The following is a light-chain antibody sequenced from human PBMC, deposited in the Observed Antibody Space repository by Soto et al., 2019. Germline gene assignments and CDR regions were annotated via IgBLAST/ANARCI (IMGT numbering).Light chain of an antibody. CDR2: GAS. CDR1: QNIGNK. V-gene: IGKV3-15*01. J-gene: IGKJ4*01. CDR3: QEYNYWHPIT. Sequence: IVMTQSPGTLSVSPGERATLSCRASQNIGNKVGWYQQKPGQAPRLLIYGASTRATGIPLRFSGIGSGSEFTLTITILQSEDSAVYYCQEYNYWHPITFGEGTKVEIK.